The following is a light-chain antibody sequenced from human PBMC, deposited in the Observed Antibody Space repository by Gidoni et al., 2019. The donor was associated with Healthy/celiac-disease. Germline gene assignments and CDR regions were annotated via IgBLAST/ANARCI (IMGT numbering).Light chain of an antibody. Sequence: QSVLTQPPSASGTPGQWVTISCSGSRSNIGSNYVYWYQQLPGTAPKLLNYRNNQRPSGVPDRFSGSKSGTSASLAISGLRSEDEADYYCAAWDDSLSGYVFGTGTKVTVL. CDR3: AAWDDSLSGYV. V-gene: IGLV1-47*01. CDR2: RNN. J-gene: IGLJ1*01. CDR1: RSNIGSNY.